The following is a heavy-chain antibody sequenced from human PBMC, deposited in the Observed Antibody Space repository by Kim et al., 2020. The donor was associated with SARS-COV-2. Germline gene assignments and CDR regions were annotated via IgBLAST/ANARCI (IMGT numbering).Heavy chain of an antibody. CDR1: GFLVSSYA. J-gene: IGHJ4*01. Sequence: GGSLRLSCAASGFLVSSYAMHWVRQAPGKGLEWVAVISYDGSNKYYAGSVKGRFAISRDNSKNTLYLQMNSLRAEDTAVYYCARDRTGYSWSTKYYFDY. D-gene: IGHD5-18*01. V-gene: IGHV3-30*09. CDR3: ARDRTGYSWSTKYYFDY. CDR2: ISYDGSNK.